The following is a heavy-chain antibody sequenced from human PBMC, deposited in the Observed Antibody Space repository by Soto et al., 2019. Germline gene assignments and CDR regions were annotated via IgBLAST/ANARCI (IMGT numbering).Heavy chain of an antibody. CDR3: ARPYGDYVEYYFDY. CDR1: GYTFTGYY. Sequence: ASVKVSCKASGYTFTGYYMHWVRQAPGQGLEWMGWINPNSGGTNYAQKFQGRVTMTRDTSISTAYMELSRLRSDDTAVYYCARPYGDYVEYYFDYWGQGTLVTVSS. D-gene: IGHD4-17*01. CDR2: INPNSGGT. V-gene: IGHV1-2*02. J-gene: IGHJ4*02.